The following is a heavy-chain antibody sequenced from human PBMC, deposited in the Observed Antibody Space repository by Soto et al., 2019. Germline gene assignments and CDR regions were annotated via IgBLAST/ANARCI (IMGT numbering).Heavy chain of an antibody. J-gene: IGHJ4*02. CDR3: VRGYSGSYTSPIDS. Sequence: QVQLQESGPGLVKPSDTLSLTCDVSGYSVSNSNWWGWIRQPPGKGLEWIGCIYYSGVSYYNPSLKSRVTMSVDTSKNQVSLRLSSVTAVDTAVYYCVRGYSGSYTSPIDSWGQGALVTVSS. V-gene: IGHV4-28*03. CDR2: IYYSGVS. CDR1: GYSVSNSNW. D-gene: IGHD3-10*01.